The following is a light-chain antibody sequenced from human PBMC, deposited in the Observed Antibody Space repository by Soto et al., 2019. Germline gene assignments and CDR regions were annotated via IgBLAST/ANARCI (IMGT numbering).Light chain of an antibody. V-gene: IGKV1-39*01. CDR2: DAS. CDR3: QQSYMEPIT. J-gene: IGKJ5*01. Sequence: DIQMTQSPSSLSASVGNRVTITCPASQSISTYLNWYQKKPGKAPNLLIYDASRLQSGVPSRFSGSGGGTDFTLSISSVQPEDFATYFCQQSYMEPITFGQGTRLEI. CDR1: QSISTY.